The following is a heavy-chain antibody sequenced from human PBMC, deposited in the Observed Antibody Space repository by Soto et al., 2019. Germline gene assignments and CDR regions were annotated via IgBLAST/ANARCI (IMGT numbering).Heavy chain of an antibody. J-gene: IGHJ4*02. D-gene: IGHD1-26*01. V-gene: IGHV4-34*01. CDR1: GGSFSGYY. CDR2: INHSGST. Sequence: QVQLQQWGAGLLKPSETLSLTSAVYGGSFSGYYWSWIRQPPGKGLEWIGEINHSGSTNYNPSLKSRFTISVDTSKNQFSLKLSSVTAADTAVYYCARVGVGATESDLTYWGQGTLVTVSS. CDR3: ARVGVGATESDLTY.